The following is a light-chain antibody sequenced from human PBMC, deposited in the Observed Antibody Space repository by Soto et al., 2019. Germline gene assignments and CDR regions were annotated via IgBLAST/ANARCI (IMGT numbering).Light chain of an antibody. CDR2: EVY. J-gene: IGLJ2*01. CDR3: SSYAASDSFVV. Sequence: QSALTQPPSASGSPGQSVTISCTGTSSDVGGYNYVSWYQHHPDKAPKLMIYEVYNRPSGVPDRFSGSKSGNTASLTVSGLQAEDEAAYYCSSYAASDSFVVFGGGTKVTVL. CDR1: SSDVGGYNY. V-gene: IGLV2-8*01.